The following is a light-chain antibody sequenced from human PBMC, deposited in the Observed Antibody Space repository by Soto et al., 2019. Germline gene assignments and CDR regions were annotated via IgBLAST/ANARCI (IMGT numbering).Light chain of an antibody. CDR3: CSYTTSTTLYV. Sequence: QSALTQPASVSGSTGQSITISCTGTSSDVGNYNYVSWYQQHPGKAPKLIIHDVSDRPSGVSNRFSGSKSGNTASLTISGLQTEDEADYYCCSYTTSTTLYVFGTGTKLTVL. V-gene: IGLV2-14*03. CDR1: SSDVGNYNY. CDR2: DVS. J-gene: IGLJ1*01.